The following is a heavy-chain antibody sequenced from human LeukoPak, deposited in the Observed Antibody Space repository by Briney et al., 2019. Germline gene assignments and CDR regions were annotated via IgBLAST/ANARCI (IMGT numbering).Heavy chain of an antibody. V-gene: IGHV4-38-2*02. CDR3: ARWVAVRFDP. CDR1: GYSISSGYY. J-gene: IGHJ5*02. CDR2: IYHSGST. Sequence: SETLSLTCTVYGYSISSGYYWGWIRQPPGKGLEWIGSIYHSGSTYYNPSLKSRVTISVDTSKNQFSLKLSYVTAADTAVYYCARWVAVRFDPWGQGTLVTVSS. D-gene: IGHD2-15*01.